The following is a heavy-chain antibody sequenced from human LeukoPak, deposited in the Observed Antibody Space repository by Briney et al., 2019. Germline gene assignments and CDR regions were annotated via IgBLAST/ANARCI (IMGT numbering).Heavy chain of an antibody. Sequence: ASVKVSCKASGYTFTSYDINWVRQATGQGLEWMGWINPNSGGTNYAQKFQGRVTMTRDTSISTAYMELSRLRSDDTAVYYCARENGYSYGYKGFDIWGQGTMVTVSS. V-gene: IGHV1-2*02. J-gene: IGHJ3*02. CDR2: INPNSGGT. D-gene: IGHD5-18*01. CDR3: ARENGYSYGYKGFDI. CDR1: GYTFTSYD.